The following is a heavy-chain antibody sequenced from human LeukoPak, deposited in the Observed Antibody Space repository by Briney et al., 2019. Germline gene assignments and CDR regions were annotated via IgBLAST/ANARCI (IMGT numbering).Heavy chain of an antibody. D-gene: IGHD3-3*01. V-gene: IGHV4-61*02. CDR3: ARGRRITIFGVVTANTKYYFDF. J-gene: IGHJ4*02. Sequence: SQTLSLTCTVSGDSISSGDYYWSWIRQPAGKGLEWIGRISSSGSTNYNPSLKSRVTISVDTSKNQFSLKLSSVTAADTAVYYCARGRRITIFGVVTANTKYYFDFWGQGTLVTVSS. CDR1: GDSISSGDYY. CDR2: ISSSGST.